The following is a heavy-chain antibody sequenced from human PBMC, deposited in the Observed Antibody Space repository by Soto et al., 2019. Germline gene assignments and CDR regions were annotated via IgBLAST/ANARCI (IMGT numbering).Heavy chain of an antibody. CDR2: IYFSGST. CDR1: GGSISSYS. CDR3: AREDRSYGFAVPGARGLGASYPDY. D-gene: IGHD3-16*02. J-gene: IGHJ4*02. V-gene: IGHV4-59*01. Sequence: PSETLSLTCSVSGGSISSYSWSWIRQPPGKGLEWIGYIYFSGSTTYNPSLKSRVTISVDTSKNQFSLKLNSVTAADTAVYYCAREDRSYGFAVPGARGLGASYPDYWGQGSLVTVSS.